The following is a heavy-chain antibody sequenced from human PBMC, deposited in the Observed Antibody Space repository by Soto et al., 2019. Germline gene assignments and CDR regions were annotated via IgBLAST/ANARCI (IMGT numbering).Heavy chain of an antibody. D-gene: IGHD3-10*01. CDR1: GFSLSTSGVG. CDR3: ARRGVRGEGYYLDY. Sequence: QITLKESGPTLVKPTQTLTLTCTFSGFSLSTSGVGVGWIRQPPGKALEWLGFIYWDDDKRYSPPLKSRLTFNNDASQNQVVLTMTNMDPEDTATYYCARRGVRGEGYYLDYWGQGALVTVSS. V-gene: IGHV2-5*02. J-gene: IGHJ4*02. CDR2: IYWDDDK.